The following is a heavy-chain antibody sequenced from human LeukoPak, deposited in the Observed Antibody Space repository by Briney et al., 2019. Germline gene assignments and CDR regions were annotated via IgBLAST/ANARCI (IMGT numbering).Heavy chain of an antibody. Sequence: GGSLTLSCAASGFTFSSHAMSWVRQAPGNGLEWVSAISGSGGSTYYADSVKGRFTISRDNSKNTLYLQMNSLRAEDTAVYYCARAAYSSTWYSRYFDLWGRGTLVTVSS. CDR2: ISGSGGST. D-gene: IGHD6-13*01. CDR3: ARAAYSSTWYSRYFDL. CDR1: GFTFSSHA. J-gene: IGHJ2*01. V-gene: IGHV3-23*01.